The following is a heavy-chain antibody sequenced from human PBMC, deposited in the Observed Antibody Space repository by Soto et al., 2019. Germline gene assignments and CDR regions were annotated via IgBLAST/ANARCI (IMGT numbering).Heavy chain of an antibody. CDR2: ISAYNGNT. V-gene: IGHV1-18*01. CDR3: ARDTYYDFWSGTVGYYYGMDV. CDR1: GYTFTSYG. Sequence: QVQLVQSGAEVKKPGASVKVSCKASGYTFTSYGISWVRQAPGQGLEWMGWISAYNGNTNYAQKLQGRVTMTTDTSTSTAYMELRSLRSDDTAVYYCARDTYYDFWSGTVGYYYGMDVWGQGPTVTVSS. D-gene: IGHD3-3*01. J-gene: IGHJ6*02.